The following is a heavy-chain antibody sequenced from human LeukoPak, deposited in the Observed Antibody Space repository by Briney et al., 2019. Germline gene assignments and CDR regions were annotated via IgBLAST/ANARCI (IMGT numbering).Heavy chain of an antibody. D-gene: IGHD3-10*01. CDR1: GYTFTSYG. Sequence: ASVKVSCKASGYTFTSYGISWVRQAPGQGLEWMGWISAYNGNTNYAQKLQGRVTMTTDTSTSTAYMELRSLRSDDTAVYYCARDEDIHYYGSGRIFDYWSQGTLVTVSS. CDR2: ISAYNGNT. CDR3: ARDEDIHYYGSGRIFDY. V-gene: IGHV1-18*01. J-gene: IGHJ4*02.